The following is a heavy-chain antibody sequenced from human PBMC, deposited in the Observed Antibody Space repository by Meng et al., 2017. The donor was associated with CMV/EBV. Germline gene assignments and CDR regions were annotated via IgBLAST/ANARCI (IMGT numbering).Heavy chain of an antibody. J-gene: IGHJ6*02. CDR1: GFTFSSYG. V-gene: IGHV3-33*06. CDR2: IWYDGSNK. Sequence: GESLKISCAASGFTFSSYGMHWVRQAPGKGLEWVAVIWYDGSNKYYADSVKGRFTISRDNSKNTLYLQMNSLRAEDTAVYYCAKAPRDYYGMDVWGQGTTVTVSS. CDR3: AKAPRDYYGMDV.